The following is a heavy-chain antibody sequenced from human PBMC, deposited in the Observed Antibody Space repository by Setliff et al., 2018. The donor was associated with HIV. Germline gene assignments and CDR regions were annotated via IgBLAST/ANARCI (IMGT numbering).Heavy chain of an antibody. Sequence: TLSLTCTVSGGSISSSSYYWGWIRQPPGKGLEWIGSIYYSGSTFQNPSLKSRVTISLDKSKNQFSLKLNSVTAADTAVYYCASGFYYDSSGYWPFDYWGQGTLVTVSS. J-gene: IGHJ4*02. V-gene: IGHV4-39*01. CDR1: GGSISSSSYY. D-gene: IGHD3-22*01. CDR2: IYYSGST. CDR3: ASGFYYDSSGYWPFDY.